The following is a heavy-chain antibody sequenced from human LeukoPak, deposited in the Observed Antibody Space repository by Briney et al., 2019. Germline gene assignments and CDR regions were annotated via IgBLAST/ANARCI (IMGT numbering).Heavy chain of an antibody. Sequence: ESGGSLRLSCAASGFTFSSYEMNWVRQAPGKGLEWVAYISSSGNTIYYADSVKGRFTISRDNTKNSLYLQMNSLRVEDTAVYYCARLYSSSSGLRASDYWGQGTLVTVSS. D-gene: IGHD6-6*01. CDR2: ISSSGNTI. CDR1: GFTFSSYE. V-gene: IGHV3-48*03. J-gene: IGHJ4*02. CDR3: ARLYSSSSGLRASDY.